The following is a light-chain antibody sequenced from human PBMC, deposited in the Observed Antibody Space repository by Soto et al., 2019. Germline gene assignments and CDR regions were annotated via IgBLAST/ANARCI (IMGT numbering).Light chain of an antibody. CDR3: QKYTSLPIT. CDR2: STS. CDR1: QSIATPY. Sequence: EVVLTQSPGTLSLSPGDRVTLSCKASQSIATPYLAWYQQTFGQAPRLLISSTSKRAPDIPDRFSGAGSGTDFTLTISRLESEDSGVYYCQKYTSLPITFGQGTRLVI. J-gene: IGKJ5*01. V-gene: IGKV3-20*01.